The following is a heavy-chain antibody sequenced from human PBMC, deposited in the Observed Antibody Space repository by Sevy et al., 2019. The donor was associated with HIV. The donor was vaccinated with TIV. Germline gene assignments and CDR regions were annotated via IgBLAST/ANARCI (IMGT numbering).Heavy chain of an antibody. Sequence: GGSLRLSCAASGFSFSGYGMHWVRQVPGKGLEWVAIIWYDGSNKDYVDSVKGRFTISRDNSQNTLYLQMNSLRAEDTAVYYCAKVLARGVAVAGSAWGMDVWGQGTTVTVSS. J-gene: IGHJ6*02. D-gene: IGHD6-19*01. CDR3: AKVLARGVAVAGSAWGMDV. CDR1: GFSFSGYG. CDR2: IWYDGSNK. V-gene: IGHV3-33*06.